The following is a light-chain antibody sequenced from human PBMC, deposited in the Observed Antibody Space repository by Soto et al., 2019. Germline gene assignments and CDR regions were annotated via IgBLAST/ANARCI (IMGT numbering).Light chain of an antibody. Sequence: EIVMTQSPVTLSVSPGERATLSCRASQSVTSNLAWYQQKPGQASRLLIYGASTKDTGIPARVSGSGSGTEFTRTISNLQSEYFAIYYCQKFNGWPRTFGQGTKVEIK. CDR3: QKFNGWPRT. J-gene: IGKJ1*01. V-gene: IGKV3-15*01. CDR2: GAS. CDR1: QSVTSN.